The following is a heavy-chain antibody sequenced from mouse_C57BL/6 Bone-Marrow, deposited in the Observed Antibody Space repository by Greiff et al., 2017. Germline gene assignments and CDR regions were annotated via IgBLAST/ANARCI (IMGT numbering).Heavy chain of an antibody. CDR2: IDPENGDT. J-gene: IGHJ2*01. CDR1: GFNIKDDY. V-gene: IGHV14-4*01. Sequence: EVQLQQSGAELVRPGASVKLSCTASGFNIKDDYMHWVKQRPEQGLEWIGWIDPENGDTEYASKFQGKATITADTSSNTAYLQLSSLTSEDTAVYYCTTAYGSLFDYWGKGTTLTVSS. D-gene: IGHD2-2*01. CDR3: TTAYGSLFDY.